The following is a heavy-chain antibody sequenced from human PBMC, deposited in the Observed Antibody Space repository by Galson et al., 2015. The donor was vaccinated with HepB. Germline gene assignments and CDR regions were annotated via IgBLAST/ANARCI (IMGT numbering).Heavy chain of an antibody. V-gene: IGHV3-15*01. D-gene: IGHD2-21*02. CDR2: IKSKTDGGTT. Sequence: SLRLSCAASGFTFSNAWMSWVRQAPGKGLEWVGRIKSKTDGGTTDYAAPVKGRFTISRDDSKNTLYLQMNSLKTEDTAVYYCTTDLPLRAHIVVVTAVDYWGQGTLVTVSS. J-gene: IGHJ4*02. CDR1: GFTFSNAW. CDR3: TTDLPLRAHIVVVTAVDY.